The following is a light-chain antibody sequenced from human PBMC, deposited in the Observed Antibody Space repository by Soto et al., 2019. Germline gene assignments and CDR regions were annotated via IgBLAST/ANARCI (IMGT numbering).Light chain of an antibody. Sequence: EIVLTQSPGTLSLSPGGRATLSCRASQSVSSTYVAWYQQKPGQAPRLLIYGASSRTTGIPDRFSGSGSGTDFTLTISRLEPEDFAVYYCQQYGSSPPWTFGQGTKVEIK. CDR1: QSVSSTY. J-gene: IGKJ1*01. CDR3: QQYGSSPPWT. V-gene: IGKV3-20*01. CDR2: GAS.